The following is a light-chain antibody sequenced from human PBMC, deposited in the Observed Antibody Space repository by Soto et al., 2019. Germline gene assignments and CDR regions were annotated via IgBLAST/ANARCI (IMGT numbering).Light chain of an antibody. CDR1: QSVSSSY. CDR2: GAS. J-gene: IGKJ5*01. V-gene: IGKV3-20*01. Sequence: EIVLTQSPGTLSLSPGERATLSFSASQSVSSSYLAWYQQKPGQAPRLLIYGASTRATGIPARFSGSGSGTEFILTISSLQSEDFATYYCQQLNAYPLTFGQGTRLEI. CDR3: QQLNAYPLT.